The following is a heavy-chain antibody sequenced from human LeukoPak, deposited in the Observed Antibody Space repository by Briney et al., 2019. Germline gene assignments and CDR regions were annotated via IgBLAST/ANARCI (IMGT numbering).Heavy chain of an antibody. J-gene: IGHJ5*02. D-gene: IGHD6-13*01. CDR2: IYYSGST. CDR1: GGSISSYY. CDR3: ARHGGRGSSWSGAPNWFDP. Sequence: SETQSLTCTVSGGSISSYYWSWIRQPPGKGLEWIGYIYYSGSTNYNPSLKSRVTISVDTSKNQFSLKLSSVTAADTAVYYCARHGGRGSSWSGAPNWFDPWGQGTLVTVSS. V-gene: IGHV4-59*08.